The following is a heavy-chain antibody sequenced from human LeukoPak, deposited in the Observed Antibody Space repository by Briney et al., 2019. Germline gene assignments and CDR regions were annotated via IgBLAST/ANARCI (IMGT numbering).Heavy chain of an antibody. Sequence: GGSLRLSCAASGFIFSSYAMSWVRQAPGKGLEWVSAISGSGGSTYYADSVKGRFTISRDNSENTLYLQMNSLRAEDTAVYYCAKDRAIFGVVINDWFDPWGQGTLVTVSS. CDR3: AKDRAIFGVVINDWFDP. J-gene: IGHJ5*02. CDR1: GFIFSSYA. D-gene: IGHD3-3*01. CDR2: ISGSGGST. V-gene: IGHV3-23*01.